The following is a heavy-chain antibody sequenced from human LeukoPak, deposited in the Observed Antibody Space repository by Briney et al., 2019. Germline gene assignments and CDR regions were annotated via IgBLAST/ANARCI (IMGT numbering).Heavy chain of an antibody. Sequence: GASVNVSCKASVYTSTNFDINWVGQATGQGLEWMGWRNLNSGKTGYIQEFQGRVTTTTNTSITTAYLELSSLRSEHTAVYYCGRGYAMDVWGQGTTVTVSS. CDR2: RNLNSGKT. CDR3: GRGYAMDV. CDR1: VYTSTNFD. J-gene: IGHJ6*02. V-gene: IGHV1-8*01.